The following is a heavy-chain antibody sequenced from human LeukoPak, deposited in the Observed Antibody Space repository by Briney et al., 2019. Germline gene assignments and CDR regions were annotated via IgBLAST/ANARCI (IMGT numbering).Heavy chain of an antibody. J-gene: IGHJ3*02. Sequence: PSETLSLTCTVSGGSISIYYWSWIRQPAGKGLEWIGRIYTSGTTHYNPSLKSRVTISGDTSKNQFSLRLSSVTAADTAVYYCARDRPNVDSSGYYSRHDAFDIWGQGTLVTVSS. CDR1: GGSISIYY. V-gene: IGHV4-4*07. CDR2: IYTSGTT. CDR3: ARDRPNVDSSGYYSRHDAFDI. D-gene: IGHD3-22*01.